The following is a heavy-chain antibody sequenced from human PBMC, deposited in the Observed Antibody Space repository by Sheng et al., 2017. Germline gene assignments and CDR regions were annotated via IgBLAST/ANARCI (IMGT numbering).Heavy chain of an antibody. CDR1: GFTFRSYG. J-gene: IGHJ4*02. D-gene: IGHD6-19*01. CDR2: ISSDGSNK. CDR3: AKPPISGWLDYFDY. Sequence: QVQLVESGGGVVQPGRSLRLSCAASGFTFRSYGMHWVRQAPGKGLEWVALISSDGSNKFYADSVKGRFTISRDNSKNTLYLQMNSLRAEDTAVYYCAKPPISGWLDYFDYWGQGTLVTVSS. V-gene: IGHV3-30*18.